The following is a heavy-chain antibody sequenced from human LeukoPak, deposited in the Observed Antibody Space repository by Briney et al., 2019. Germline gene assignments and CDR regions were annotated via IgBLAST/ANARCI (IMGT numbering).Heavy chain of an antibody. V-gene: IGHV6-1*01. J-gene: IGHJ4*02. D-gene: IGHD6-13*01. Sequence: SQTLSLTCAISGDSVSNYTTAWNWIRQSPSRGLEWLGRTYYRSKWYNDYAVSVKSRITINPDTSKNQFSLQLNSVTPEDTAVYYCARGSSWLYYFDYWGQGTLVTVSS. CDR2: TYYRSKWYN. CDR3: ARGSSWLYYFDY. CDR1: GDSVSNYTTA.